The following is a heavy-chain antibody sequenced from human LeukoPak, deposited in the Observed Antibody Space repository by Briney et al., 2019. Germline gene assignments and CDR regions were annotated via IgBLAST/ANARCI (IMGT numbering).Heavy chain of an antibody. V-gene: IGHV1-69*13. CDR2: IIPIFGTA. D-gene: IGHD3-22*01. CDR1: GGTFSNYA. Sequence: SVKVSRKASGGTFSNYAINWVRQAPGQGLEWMGGIIPIFGTANYAQKFQDRITFTADESTNTAYMELSSLSSEDTAVYYCATYPYYYDSGGYFYFDYWGQGTLVTVSS. CDR3: ATYPYYYDSGGYFYFDY. J-gene: IGHJ4*02.